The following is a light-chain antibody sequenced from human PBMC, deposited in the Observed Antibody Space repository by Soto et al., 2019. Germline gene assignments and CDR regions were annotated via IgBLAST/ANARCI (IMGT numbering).Light chain of an antibody. J-gene: IGKJ5*01. Sequence: EIVLTQSPATLSLSPGERATLSCGASQSVSSSYLAWYQQRPGLAPRPLIYDASSRATGIPDRFSGSGSGTDFTLTISRLEPEDFAVYYCQQRSNWPITFGQGTRLEIK. CDR1: QSVSSSY. CDR3: QQRSNWPIT. V-gene: IGKV3D-20*02. CDR2: DAS.